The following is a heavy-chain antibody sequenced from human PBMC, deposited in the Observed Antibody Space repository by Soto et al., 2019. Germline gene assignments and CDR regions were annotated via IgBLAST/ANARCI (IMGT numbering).Heavy chain of an antibody. CDR2: IYPGDSDT. D-gene: IGHD3-16*01. J-gene: IGHJ4*02. CDR3: ARGGMITFGGVQYYFDY. V-gene: IGHV5-51*01. Sequence: GESLKISCKGSGYSFTSYWIGWVRRMPGKGLEWMGIIYPGDSDTRYSPSFQSQVTISADKSISTAYLQWSSLKASDTAMYYCARGGMITFGGVQYYFDYWGQGTLVTVS. CDR1: GYSFTSYW.